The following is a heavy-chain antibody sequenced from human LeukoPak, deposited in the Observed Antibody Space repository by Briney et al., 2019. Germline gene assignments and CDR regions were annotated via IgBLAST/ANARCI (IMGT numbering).Heavy chain of an antibody. Sequence: SETLSLTCTVSGGSISSSSYYWGWIRQPPGKGLEWIGSIYYSGSTYYNPSLKSRVTISVDTSKNQFSLKLSSVTAADTAVYYCARRHRGRDYDILTGDFDYWGQGTLVTVSS. CDR3: ARRHRGRDYDILTGDFDY. V-gene: IGHV4-39*01. D-gene: IGHD3-9*01. J-gene: IGHJ4*02. CDR1: GGSISSSSYY. CDR2: IYYSGST.